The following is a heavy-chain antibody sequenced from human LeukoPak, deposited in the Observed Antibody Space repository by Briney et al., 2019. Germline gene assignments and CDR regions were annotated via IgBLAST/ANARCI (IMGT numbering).Heavy chain of an antibody. CDR2: IYYSGST. CDR3: ARLPHFPRYCSGGSCYYYYYYMDV. D-gene: IGHD2-15*01. Sequence: SETLSLTCTVSGGSISSSSYYWGWIRQPPGKGLEWIGSIYYSGSTYYNPSLKSRVTISVDTSKNQFSLKLSSVTAADTAVYYCARLPHFPRYCSGGSCYYYYYYMDVWGKGTTVNVSS. CDR1: GGSISSSSYY. J-gene: IGHJ6*03. V-gene: IGHV4-39*01.